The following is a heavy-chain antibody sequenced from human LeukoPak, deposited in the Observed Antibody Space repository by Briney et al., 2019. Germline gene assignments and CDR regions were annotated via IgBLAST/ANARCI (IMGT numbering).Heavy chain of an antibody. J-gene: IGHJ4*02. CDR2: IDPGDSFT. V-gene: IGHV5-10-1*01. D-gene: IGHD2-8*02. CDR1: GYSSSSYW. Sequence: LGESPKISCKGSGYSSSSYWISWVRQMPGKGLEWMGRIDPGDSFTKYRPSLEGRVTISADKSLSTVYLQWSSLKASDTAIYYCARDGGGVSSWVSHWGQGTLVSVSS. CDR3: ARDGGGVSSWVSH.